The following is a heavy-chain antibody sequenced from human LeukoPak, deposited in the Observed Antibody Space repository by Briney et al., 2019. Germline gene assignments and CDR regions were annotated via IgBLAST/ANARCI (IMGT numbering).Heavy chain of an antibody. Sequence: VASVKVSCKVSGYTLTELSMHWVRQAPGKGLEWMGGFDPEDGETIYAQKFQGRVTMTEDTSTDTAYMELSSLRSEDTAVYYCATDHRISFWSGYSYAYHKYYFDYWGQGTLVTVSS. D-gene: IGHD3-3*01. CDR2: FDPEDGET. CDR1: GYTLTELS. V-gene: IGHV1-24*01. CDR3: ATDHRISFWSGYSYAYHKYYFDY. J-gene: IGHJ4*02.